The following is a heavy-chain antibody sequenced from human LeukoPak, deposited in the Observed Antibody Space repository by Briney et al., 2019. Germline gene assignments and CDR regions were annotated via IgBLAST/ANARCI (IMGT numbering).Heavy chain of an antibody. V-gene: IGHV3-30*02. CDR1: GFTFSSFG. Sequence: GGSLRLSCATSGFTFSSFGMHWVRQAPGKGLEWVAFIRYDGSNKYYSDSVKGRFTISRDNSKNTLYLQMNSLRAEDTAVYYCARPQDYYDSSGYYLWGQGTLVTVSS. J-gene: IGHJ4*02. CDR3: ARPQDYYDSSGYYL. D-gene: IGHD3-22*01. CDR2: IRYDGSNK.